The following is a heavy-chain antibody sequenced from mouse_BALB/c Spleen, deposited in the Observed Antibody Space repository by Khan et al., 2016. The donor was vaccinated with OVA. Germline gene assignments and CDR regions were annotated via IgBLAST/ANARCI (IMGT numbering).Heavy chain of an antibody. CDR3: ARGNYYGYYFDY. CDR2: ISYSGVT. V-gene: IGHV3-2*02. CDR1: GYSITSGYA. Sequence: VQLKESGPGLVKPSQSLSLTCTVTGYSITSGYAWNWIRQFPGNKLEWMSYISYSGVTSYTPSLKSRISITRDTSKNQFFLQLNSVTTEDTATYYCARGNYYGYYFDYWGQGTTLTVSS. J-gene: IGHJ2*01. D-gene: IGHD1-1*01.